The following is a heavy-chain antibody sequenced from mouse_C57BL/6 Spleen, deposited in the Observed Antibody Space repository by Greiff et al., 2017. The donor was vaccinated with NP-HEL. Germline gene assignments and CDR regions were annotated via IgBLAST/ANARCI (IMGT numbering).Heavy chain of an antibody. CDR1: GYTFTSYW. D-gene: IGHD5-5*01. V-gene: IGHV1-55*01. CDR3: TREGPTLPPWFAY. CDR2: IYPGSGST. Sequence: VQLQQPGAELVKPGASVKMSCKASGYTFTSYWITWVKQRPGQGLEWIGDIYPGSGSTNYNEKFKSKATLTVDTSSSTAYMQLSSLTSEDSAVXYCTREGPTLPPWFAYWGQGTLVTVSA. J-gene: IGHJ3*01.